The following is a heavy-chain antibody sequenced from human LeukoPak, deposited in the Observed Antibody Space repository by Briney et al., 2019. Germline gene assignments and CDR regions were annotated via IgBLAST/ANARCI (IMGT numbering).Heavy chain of an antibody. D-gene: IGHD3-10*01. CDR2: ISGSSDT. V-gene: IGHV3-23*01. CDR3: AKGSSSGRPYFFDY. CDR1: GFTFSSYA. J-gene: IGHJ4*02. Sequence: PGGSLRLSCAASGFTFSSYAMGWVRQAPGKGLEWFSAISGSSDTYYADAVKGRFPISRDNSKTTLYLEMNSLRAEDTAIYYCAKGSSSGRPYFFDYWGQGSLVAVSS.